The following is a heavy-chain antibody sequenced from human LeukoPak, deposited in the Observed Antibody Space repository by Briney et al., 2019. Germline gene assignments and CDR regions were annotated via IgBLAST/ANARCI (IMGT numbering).Heavy chain of an antibody. CDR2: IGWNSGSI. CDR1: GFTFDDYD. J-gene: IGHJ4*02. CDR3: IGSSSSGQPY. D-gene: IGHD6-6*01. V-gene: IGHV3-9*01. Sequence: GGSLRLSCAASGFTFDDYDMHWVRQAPGKGLEWVSGIGWNSGSIGYADSVKGRFTISRDNAKNSLYLQMNSLRAEDTALYYCIGSSSSGQPYWGQGTLVTVSS.